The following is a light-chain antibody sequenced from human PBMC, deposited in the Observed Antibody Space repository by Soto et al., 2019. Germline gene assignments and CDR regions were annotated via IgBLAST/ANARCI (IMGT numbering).Light chain of an antibody. CDR3: SSFTTSNTYV. V-gene: IGLV2-18*02. Sequence: QSALTQPPSVSGSPGQSVTISCTGTSADVGIYNRVAWYQQSPDTSPKLVICDVSNRPSGVPDRFSGSKSGSTASLTISGLQAEDEADYYCSSFTTSNTYVFGTGTKVT. CDR2: DVS. CDR1: SADVGIYNR. J-gene: IGLJ1*01.